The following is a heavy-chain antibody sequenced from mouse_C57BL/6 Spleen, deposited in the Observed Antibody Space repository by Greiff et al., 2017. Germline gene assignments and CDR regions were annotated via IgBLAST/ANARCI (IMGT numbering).Heavy chain of an antibody. CDR1: GYTFTSYG. CDR3: ALYGSHFDY. Sequence: QVQLQQSGAELARPGASVKLSCKASGYTFTSYGISWVKQRTGQGLEWIGEIYPRSGNTYYNEKFKGKATLTADKSSSTAYMERRSLTSEDSAVYFCALYGSHFDYWGQGTTLTVSS. V-gene: IGHV1-81*01. D-gene: IGHD1-1*01. CDR2: IYPRSGNT. J-gene: IGHJ2*01.